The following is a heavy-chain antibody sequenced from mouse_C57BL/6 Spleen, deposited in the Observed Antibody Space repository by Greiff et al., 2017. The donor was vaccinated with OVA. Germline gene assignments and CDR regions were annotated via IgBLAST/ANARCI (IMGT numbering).Heavy chain of an antibody. CDR1: GYTFTSYW. CDR2: IYPSDSET. Sequence: QVQLQQPGAELVRPGSSVKLSCKASGYTFTSYWMDWVKQRPGQGLEWIGNIYPSDSETHYNQKFKDKATLTVDKSSSTAYMQLSSLTSEDSAVYYCARMSGTGEGYWGQGTTLTVSS. V-gene: IGHV1-61*01. J-gene: IGHJ2*01. D-gene: IGHD4-1*01. CDR3: ARMSGTGEGY.